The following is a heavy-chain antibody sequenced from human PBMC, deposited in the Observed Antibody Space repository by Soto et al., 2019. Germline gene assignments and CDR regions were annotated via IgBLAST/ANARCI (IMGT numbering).Heavy chain of an antibody. V-gene: IGHV3-30*18. CDR2: ISYDGSNK. Sequence: GGSLRLSCAASGFTFSSYGMHWVRQAPGKGLEWGAVISYDGSNKYYADSVKGRLTISRDNSKNTLYLQMNSLRAEDTAVYYCAKGRSASYYSGTHYWGQGTLVTVSS. J-gene: IGHJ4*02. CDR1: GFTFSSYG. CDR3: AKGRSASYYSGTHY. D-gene: IGHD2-2*01.